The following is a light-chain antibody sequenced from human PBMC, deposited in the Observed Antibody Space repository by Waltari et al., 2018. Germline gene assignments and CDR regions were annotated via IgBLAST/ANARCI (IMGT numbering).Light chain of an antibody. Sequence: QSALTQPASVSGSPGQSLTIPCTGTSSYVRNFYLFSWYQQHPGKVPKLIIYEVSKRPSGVSNHFSGSKSGNTASLTISGLRAEDEADYYCCSYAGSRTYVFGTGTKVTVL. CDR3: CSYAGSRTYV. CDR2: EVS. CDR1: SSYVRNFYL. V-gene: IGLV2-23*02. J-gene: IGLJ1*01.